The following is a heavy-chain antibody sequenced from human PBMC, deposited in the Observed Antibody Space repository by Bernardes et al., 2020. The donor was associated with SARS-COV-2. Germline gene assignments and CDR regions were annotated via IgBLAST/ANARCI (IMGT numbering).Heavy chain of an antibody. CDR3: VKGSVAVAGVDY. V-gene: IGHV3-64D*06. CDR2: ISSDGDNI. D-gene: IGHD6-19*01. J-gene: IGHJ4*02. CDR1: GFTFSSYA. Sequence: VGSLRLSCSASGFTFSSYALHWVRQAPGKGLEYVSAISSDGDNIYYADSVKGRFIISRDNSKNMLYLQMSSLRLEDTAMYYCVKGSVAVAGVDYWGQGTLVTVST.